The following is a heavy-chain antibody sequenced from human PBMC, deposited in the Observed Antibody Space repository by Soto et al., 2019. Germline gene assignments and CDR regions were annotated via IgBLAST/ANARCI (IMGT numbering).Heavy chain of an antibody. CDR3: ARDRAAAGTSGDYFDY. V-gene: IGHV4-39*02. Sequence: SETLSLTCTVSGGSISSSSYYWGWIRQPPGKGLEWIGSIYYSGSTYYNPSLKSRVTISVDTSKNQFSLKLSSVTAADTAVYYCARDRAAAGTSGDYFDYWGQGTLVTVSS. J-gene: IGHJ4*02. D-gene: IGHD6-13*01. CDR2: IYYSGST. CDR1: GGSISSSSYY.